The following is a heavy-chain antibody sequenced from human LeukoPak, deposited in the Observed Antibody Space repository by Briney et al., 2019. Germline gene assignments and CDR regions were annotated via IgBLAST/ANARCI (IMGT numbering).Heavy chain of an antibody. J-gene: IGHJ4*02. Sequence: SETLSLTGTVSGGSGSSTTYYWSGIRQPPGKGLEWIASINDSGSTYYNPSLKSRVTISVDTYENQFSLKLSSVTAADTAVYYCARYVVYGSGKYYFDYWGQGTLVTVSS. D-gene: IGHD3-10*01. CDR3: ARYVVYGSGKYYFDY. CDR2: INDSGST. V-gene: IGHV4-39*01. CDR1: GGSGSSTTYY.